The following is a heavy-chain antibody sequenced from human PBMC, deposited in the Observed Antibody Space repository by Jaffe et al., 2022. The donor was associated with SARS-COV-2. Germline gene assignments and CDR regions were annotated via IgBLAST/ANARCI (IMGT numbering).Heavy chain of an antibody. J-gene: IGHJ4*02. CDR2: ITTDATNT. CDR1: GFTFSSFW. Sequence: DVRLVESGGGLVQPGGSLRLSCAASGFTFSSFWIHWVRQAPGKGLVWVSRITTDATNTAYADSVKGRFTISRDNAKNTVYLQLNSLRVEDTAVYYCVRDGGDSTPFDYWGQGTLVTVSS. CDR3: VRDGGDSTPFDY. D-gene: IGHD2-21*02. V-gene: IGHV3-74*01.